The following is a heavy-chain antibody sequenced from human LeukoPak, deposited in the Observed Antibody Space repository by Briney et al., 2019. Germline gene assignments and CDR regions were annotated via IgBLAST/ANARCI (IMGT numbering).Heavy chain of an antibody. Sequence: GGSLKLSCAASGFTFSGSVMHWVRQAAGKGLEWVGRIRSKRNNYATAYASSVKGRFTISRDDSKNTVCLHMGSLKTEDTALYYCSRLEDSSPIEVALNIWGQGTVVTVSS. CDR2: IRSKRNNYAT. D-gene: IGHD6-13*01. J-gene: IGHJ3*02. CDR3: SRLEDSSPIEVALNI. CDR1: GFTFSGSV. V-gene: IGHV3-73*01.